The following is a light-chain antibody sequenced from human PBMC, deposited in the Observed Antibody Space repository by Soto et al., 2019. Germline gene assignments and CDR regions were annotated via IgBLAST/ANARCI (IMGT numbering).Light chain of an antibody. CDR3: SSYTTSSTLV. Sequence: QSALTQPASVSVSPGQSITISCTGTSSDVGGYKYVSWYQQHPGKAPKLMIYEVSNRPSGVSNRFSGSKSDNTASLTISGLQAEDEADYYCSSYTTSSTLVFGSGTKLTVL. CDR2: EVS. J-gene: IGLJ1*01. V-gene: IGLV2-14*01. CDR1: SSDVGGYKY.